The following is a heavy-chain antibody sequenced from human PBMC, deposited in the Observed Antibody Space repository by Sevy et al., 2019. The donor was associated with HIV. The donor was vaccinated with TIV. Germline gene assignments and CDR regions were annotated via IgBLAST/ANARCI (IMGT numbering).Heavy chain of an antibody. CDR2: IIYDGSKK. D-gene: IGHD6-13*01. V-gene: IGHV3-30-3*01. J-gene: IGHJ5*02. CDR1: GFTFSSYA. Sequence: GGSLRLSYAASGFTFSSYAMHWVRQAPGKGLEWVADIIYDGSKKYYADSVKGRFTISRDNSKNKLYLQMNSLRAEDTSVYYCARDQHDFAGNVRTGWFDPWGQGTLVTVSS. CDR3: ARDQHDFAGNVRTGWFDP.